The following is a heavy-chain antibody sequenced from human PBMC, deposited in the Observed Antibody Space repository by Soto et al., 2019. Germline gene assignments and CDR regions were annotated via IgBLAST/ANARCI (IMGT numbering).Heavy chain of an antibody. D-gene: IGHD3-10*01. CDR3: ATGGDYYYYYGMDV. Sequence: GGSLRLSCAASGFTFSSYAMSWVRQAPGKGLEWVSAISGNGGSTYYADSVKGRFTISRDNSKNTLYLQMNSLRAEDTAVYYCATGGDYYYYYGMDVWGQGTTVTVSS. J-gene: IGHJ6*02. CDR2: ISGNGGST. CDR1: GFTFSSYA. V-gene: IGHV3-23*01.